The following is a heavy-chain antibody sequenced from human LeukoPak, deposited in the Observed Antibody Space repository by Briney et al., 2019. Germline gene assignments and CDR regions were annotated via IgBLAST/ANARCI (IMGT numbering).Heavy chain of an antibody. D-gene: IGHD5-12*01. V-gene: IGHV1-8*03. Sequence: ASVKVSCKASGNTFTNCDVNWVRQATGQGLEWMGWMNPNSGNTGYAQKFQGRVTITRNTSINTAYMELSSLRSEDTAVYYCARVGYSGYDLDYYYYMDVWGKGTTVTVSS. J-gene: IGHJ6*03. CDR1: GNTFTNCD. CDR3: ARVGYSGYDLDYYYYMDV. CDR2: MNPNSGNT.